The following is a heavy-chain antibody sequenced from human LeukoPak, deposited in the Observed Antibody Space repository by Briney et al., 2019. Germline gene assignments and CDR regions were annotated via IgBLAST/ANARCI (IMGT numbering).Heavy chain of an antibody. CDR1: GGSISSSSYY. CDR2: ISYSGST. D-gene: IGHD2-2*01. J-gene: IGHJ3*02. CDR3: ARPSYCTSTSCSGAAFDI. V-gene: IGHV4-39*01. Sequence: PSETLSLTCTVSGGSISSSSYYWGWIRQPPGKGLEWIGSISYSGSTHYNPSLKSRVTISVDTSKNQFSLNLSSVTAADTAVYYCARPSYCTSTSCSGAAFDIWGQGTMVNVCS.